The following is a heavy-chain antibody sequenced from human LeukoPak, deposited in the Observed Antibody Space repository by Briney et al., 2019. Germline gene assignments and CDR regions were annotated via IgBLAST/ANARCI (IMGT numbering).Heavy chain of an antibody. Sequence: SGPTPVKPTQTRTLTCTFSGFSLSTRGVGVGWIRQSPGKALEWLAHIYGNDDKRYSPSLKSRLTIAKDTSKNQLVLTMANMDPVDTATYYCAHRIRSRRYFNYCGQGTLVTVSS. J-gene: IGHJ4*02. CDR3: AHRIRSRRYFNY. D-gene: IGHD3-10*01. V-gene: IGHV2-5*01. CDR2: IYGNDDK. CDR1: GFSLSTRGVG.